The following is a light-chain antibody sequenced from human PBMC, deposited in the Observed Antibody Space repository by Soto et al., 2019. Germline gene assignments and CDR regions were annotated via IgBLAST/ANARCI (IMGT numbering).Light chain of an antibody. CDR1: SSDVGDYNY. J-gene: IGLJ3*02. V-gene: IGLV2-14*01. Sequence: QSVLTQPASVCGSPGQSITLSCTGTSSDVGDYNYVSWYQQHPGKAPRLIIYEVSYRPSGVSNRFSGSKSGNTASLTISGLQAEDEADYYCSSYASSSTWVFGGGTKLTVL. CDR2: EVS. CDR3: SSYASSSTWV.